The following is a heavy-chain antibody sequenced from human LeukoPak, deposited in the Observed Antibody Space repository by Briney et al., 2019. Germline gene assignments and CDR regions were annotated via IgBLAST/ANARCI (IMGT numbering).Heavy chain of an antibody. D-gene: IGHD3-10*01. J-gene: IGHJ4*02. CDR1: GYTFTGYY. V-gene: IGHV1-2*02. CDR2: INPNSGGT. Sequence: ASVKVSCKASGYTFTGYYMHWVRQAPGQGLEWMGWINPNSGGTNYAQKFQGRVTMTRDTSISTAYMELSRLRSDDTAMYYCARGKGMVRGVITFLFDYWGQGTLVTVSS. CDR3: ARGKGMVRGVITFLFDY.